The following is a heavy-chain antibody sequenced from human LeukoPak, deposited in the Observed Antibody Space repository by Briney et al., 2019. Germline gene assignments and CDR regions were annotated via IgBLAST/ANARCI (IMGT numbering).Heavy chain of an antibody. CDR2: ISSSSSYI. J-gene: IGHJ3*02. CDR3: AKASMIVVVITNDAFDI. D-gene: IGHD3-22*01. CDR1: GFTFSSYS. V-gene: IGHV3-21*04. Sequence: GGSLRLSCAASGFTFSSYSMNWVRQAPGKGLEWVSSISSSSSYIYYADSVKGRFTISRDNAKNSLYLQMNSLRAEDTAVYYCAKASMIVVVITNDAFDIWGQGTMVTVSS.